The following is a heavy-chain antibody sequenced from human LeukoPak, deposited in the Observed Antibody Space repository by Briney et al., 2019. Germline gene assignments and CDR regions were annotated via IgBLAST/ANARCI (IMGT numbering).Heavy chain of an antibody. J-gene: IGHJ6*03. Sequence: SETLSLTCTVSGGSISSSSYYWGWIRQPPGKGLEWIGYIYYSGSTNYNPSLKSRVTISVDTSKNQFSLKLSSVTAADTAVYYCASGAYSYYYMDVWGKGTTVTISS. V-gene: IGHV4-61*05. CDR1: GGSISSSSYY. CDR3: ASGAYSYYYMDV. D-gene: IGHD1-26*01. CDR2: IYYSGST.